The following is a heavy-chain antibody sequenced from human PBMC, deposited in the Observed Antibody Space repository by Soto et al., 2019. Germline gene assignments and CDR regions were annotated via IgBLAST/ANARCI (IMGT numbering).Heavy chain of an antibody. CDR1: GFSLNNARMG. CDR2: IFSNYEE. Sequence: QVTLKESGPVLVKATETLTLTCTVSGFSLNNARMGVSWIRQPPGKAPEWLAHIFSNYEESYSTSLKSRLTSSKETSKSQVVLTMTNMYTRDTATYYCALMLYFFHDTGYYYVVEDAFDMCGQGTPVTVPS. V-gene: IGHV2-26*01. D-gene: IGHD3-22*01. J-gene: IGHJ3*02. CDR3: ALMLYFFHDTGYYYVVEDAFDM.